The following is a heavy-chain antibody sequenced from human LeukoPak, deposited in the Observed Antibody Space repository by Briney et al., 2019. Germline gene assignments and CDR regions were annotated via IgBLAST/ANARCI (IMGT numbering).Heavy chain of an antibody. V-gene: IGHV3-23*01. CDR3: AKDLWVYDSSGYTYFQH. D-gene: IGHD3-22*01. CDR1: GFTFSSYA. J-gene: IGHJ1*01. CDR2: ISGSGGST. Sequence: PGGSLRLSCAASGFTFSSYAMSWVRQAPGKGLEWVSAISGSGGSTYYADSVKGRFTISRDNSKNTLYLQMNSLRAEDTAVYYCAKDLWVYDSSGYTYFQHWGQGTLVTVSS.